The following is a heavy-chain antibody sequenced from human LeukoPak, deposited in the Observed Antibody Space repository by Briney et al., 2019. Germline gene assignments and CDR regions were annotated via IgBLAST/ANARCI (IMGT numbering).Heavy chain of an antibody. D-gene: IGHD3-22*01. J-gene: IGHJ3*02. V-gene: IGHV1-24*01. CDR2: FDPEDGET. CDR1: GYTLTELS. CDR3: ARGGSGYYLGGLMDDAFDI. Sequence: ASVKVSCKVSGYTLTELSMHWVRQAPGKGLEWMGGFDPEDGETIYAQKFQGRVTLTEDTSTDTAYMELSSLRSEDTAVYYCARGGSGYYLGGLMDDAFDIWGQGTMVTVSS.